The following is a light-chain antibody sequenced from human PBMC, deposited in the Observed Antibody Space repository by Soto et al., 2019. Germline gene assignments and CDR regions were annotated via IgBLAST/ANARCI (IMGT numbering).Light chain of an antibody. V-gene: IGKV1-5*03. J-gene: IGKJ4*01. Sequence: DIQMTESPSTLSASVGDRVTITCRASQSISTWLAWYQQKPGKAPKLLIYKASSLESGVSSRFSGSGSGTDFTLTISSLQPDDFATYYCQQYNTYPLTFGGGTTVEIK. CDR1: QSISTW. CDR2: KAS. CDR3: QQYNTYPLT.